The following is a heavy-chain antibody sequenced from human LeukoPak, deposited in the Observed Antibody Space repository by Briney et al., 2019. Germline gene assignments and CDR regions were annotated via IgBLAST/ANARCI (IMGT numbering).Heavy chain of an antibody. CDR2: IFHSGST. D-gene: IGHD1-1*01. CDR3: ARGGISWNPGEIAFDI. Sequence: KPSETLSLTCAVSGDSISSSNWWSWVRPPPGKGLEWIGEIFHSGSTNYNPSLKSRVTISLDKSKNQFSLKLSSVTAADTAVYYCARGGISWNPGEIAFDIWGQGTTVTVSS. CDR1: GDSISSSNW. V-gene: IGHV4-4*02. J-gene: IGHJ3*02.